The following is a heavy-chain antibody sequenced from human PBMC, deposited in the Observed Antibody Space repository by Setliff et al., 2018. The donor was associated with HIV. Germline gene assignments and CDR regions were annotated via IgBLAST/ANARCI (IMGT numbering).Heavy chain of an antibody. CDR3: ARPHSTIYYYVAFDI. D-gene: IGHD3-22*01. V-gene: IGHV4-39*01. CDR2: IYPGST. Sequence: PSETLSLTCSVSGGSIISDIFYWGWIRQPPGKGLEWIGSIYPGSTKCNPSLRSRLTITLDSPTTQFSVTLSSVTAADTAVYYCARPHSTIYYYVAFDIWGQGTMVTGSS. CDR1: GGSIISDIFY. J-gene: IGHJ3*02.